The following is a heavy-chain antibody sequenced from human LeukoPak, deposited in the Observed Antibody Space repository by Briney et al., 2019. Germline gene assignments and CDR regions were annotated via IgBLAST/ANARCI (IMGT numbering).Heavy chain of an antibody. CDR3: ARDPMGGLEDSSGSFDY. D-gene: IGHD6-19*01. CDR2: ISAYNGNT. J-gene: IGHJ4*02. CDR1: GCTFTSYG. Sequence: ASVKVSCKASGCTFTSYGISWVRQAPGQGLEWMGWISAYNGNTNYAQKLQGRVTMTTDTFRSTAYMELRSLRSDDTAVYYCARDPMGGLEDSSGSFDYWGQGTLVTVSS. V-gene: IGHV1-18*01.